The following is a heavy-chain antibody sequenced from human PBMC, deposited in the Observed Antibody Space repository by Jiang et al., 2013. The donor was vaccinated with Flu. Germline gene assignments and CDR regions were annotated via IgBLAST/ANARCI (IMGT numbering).Heavy chain of an antibody. D-gene: IGHD1-26*01. CDR3: ATPIHSGSYYDAFDI. CDR1: GYTLTELS. J-gene: IGHJ3*02. V-gene: IGHV1-24*01. CDR2: FDPEDGET. Sequence: SGAEVKKPGASVKVSCKVSGYTLTELSMHWVRQAPGKGLEWMGGFDPEDGETIYAQKFQGRVTMTEDTSTDTAYMELSSLRSEDTAVYYCATPIHSGSYYDAFDIVGPRDNGHRLF.